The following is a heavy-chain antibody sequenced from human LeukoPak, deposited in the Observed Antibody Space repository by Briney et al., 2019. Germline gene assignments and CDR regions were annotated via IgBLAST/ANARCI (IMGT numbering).Heavy chain of an antibody. Sequence: ASVKVSCKASGYTFTAYYIHWVRQAPGQGLEWMGWINANSGDTKYAQKFQGRVTMTRDTSISTAYMELSRLRSDGTAMYYCAREISGYSDYWGQGTLVTVSS. J-gene: IGHJ4*02. V-gene: IGHV1-2*02. CDR2: INANSGDT. CDR3: AREISGYSDY. D-gene: IGHD3-22*01. CDR1: GYTFTAYY.